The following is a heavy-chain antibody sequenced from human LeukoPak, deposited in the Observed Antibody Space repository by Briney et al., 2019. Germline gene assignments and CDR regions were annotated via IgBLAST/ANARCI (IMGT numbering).Heavy chain of an antibody. J-gene: IGHJ5*02. V-gene: IGHV5-51*01. CDR3: ARRGGLVTTSIWFDP. D-gene: IGHD4-11*01. Sequence: GESLKISCKGSGYSFTSYWIGWVRQMPGKGLEGIGIIYPCDSDTRYSPSFQGQVTISADKSISPAYLQWSSLKASDTAMYYCARRGGLVTTSIWFDPWGQGTLVTVSS. CDR2: IYPCDSDT. CDR1: GYSFTSYW.